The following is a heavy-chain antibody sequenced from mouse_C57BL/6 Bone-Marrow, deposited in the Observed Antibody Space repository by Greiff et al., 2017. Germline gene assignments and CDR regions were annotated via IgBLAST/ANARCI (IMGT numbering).Heavy chain of an antibody. J-gene: IGHJ2*01. CDR1: GYTFTSYG. V-gene: IGHV1-81*01. Sequence: QVQLKESGAELARPGASVKLSCKASGYTFTSYGISWVKQRTGQGLEWIGEIYPRSGNTYYNEKFKGKATLTADKSSITAYMELRSLTSEDSAVYFCARGDSYYFDYWGQGTTLTVSS. CDR3: ARGDSYYFDY. CDR2: IYPRSGNT.